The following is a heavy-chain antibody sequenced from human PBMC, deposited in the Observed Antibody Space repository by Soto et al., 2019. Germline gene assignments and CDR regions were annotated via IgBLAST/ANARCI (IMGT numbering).Heavy chain of an antibody. V-gene: IGHV4-59*08. CDR1: GGSISSYY. J-gene: IGHJ3*02. CDR3: ARRWGYAFDT. D-gene: IGHD1-26*01. Sequence: QVQLQESGPGLVKPSETLSLTCTVSGGSISSYYWSWIRQPPGKGLEWIGYIYYSGSTNYNPSLKSRVTISVDPSKNQFSRMLSSATAADTSVYYCARRWGYAFDTWGQGTMVTVSS. CDR2: IYYSGST.